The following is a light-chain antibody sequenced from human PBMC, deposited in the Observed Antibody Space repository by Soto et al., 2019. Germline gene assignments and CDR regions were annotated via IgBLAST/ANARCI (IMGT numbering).Light chain of an antibody. CDR1: QSVNSN. CDR3: QQYTDWPLT. Sequence: EIVMTQSPDTLSVSPGESGTLSCRASQSVNSNLAWYQQKPGQAPRLLIYGASSRATGVPARFSGSGSGTEFTLTISSLQSEDFAIYYCQQYTDWPLTFGGGTKVDIK. J-gene: IGKJ4*01. V-gene: IGKV3-15*01. CDR2: GAS.